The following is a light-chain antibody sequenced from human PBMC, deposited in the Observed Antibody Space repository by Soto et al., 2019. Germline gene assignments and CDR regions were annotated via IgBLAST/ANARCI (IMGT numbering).Light chain of an antibody. CDR1: QSVSNNY. Sequence: EVVLTQSPGTLSLSPGERATLSCRASQSVSNNYFAWYQQKPGQAPRLLIFGSSDRATGIPDRFSGSGSGTYFPLTISRLEPEVFAVYYCQQYGSSPPYTFGKGTKLEIK. J-gene: IGKJ2*01. CDR2: GSS. CDR3: QQYGSSPPYT. V-gene: IGKV3-20*01.